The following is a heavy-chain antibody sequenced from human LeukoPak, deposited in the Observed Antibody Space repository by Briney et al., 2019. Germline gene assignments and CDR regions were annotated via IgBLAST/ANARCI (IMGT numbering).Heavy chain of an antibody. Sequence: SETLSLTCAVYGGSFSGYYWGWIRQPPGKGLEWIGEINHSGSTNYNPSLKSRVTISVDTSKNQFSLKLSSVTAADTAVYYCARAKYSSSGFNLDYWGQGTLVTVSS. CDR3: ARAKYSSSGFNLDY. V-gene: IGHV4-34*01. J-gene: IGHJ4*02. CDR2: INHSGST. D-gene: IGHD6-6*01. CDR1: GGSFSGYY.